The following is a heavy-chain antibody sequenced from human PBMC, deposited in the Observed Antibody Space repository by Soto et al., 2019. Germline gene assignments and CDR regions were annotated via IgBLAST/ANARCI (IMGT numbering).Heavy chain of an antibody. V-gene: IGHV3-23*01. J-gene: IGHJ6*03. D-gene: IGHD2-2*01. CDR2: ISGSGGST. CDR1: GFTFSSYA. CDR3: AKADPASSKSFRYYYYYMDV. Sequence: PGGSLRLSCAASGFTFSSYAMSWVRQAPGKGLEWVSAISGSGGSTYYADSVKGRFTISRDNSKNTLYLQMNSLRAEDTAVYYCAKADPASSKSFRYYYYYMDVWGKGTTVTVSS.